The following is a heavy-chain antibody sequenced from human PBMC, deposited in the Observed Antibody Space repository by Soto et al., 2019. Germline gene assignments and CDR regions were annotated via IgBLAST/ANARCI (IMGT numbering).Heavy chain of an antibody. Sequence: QLQLQESGPGLVKPSETLSLTCNVSGGSISSSRSYWAWFRQPPGKELAWIANIFYAGNTYYNPSLKSRVTVSVDTSKHQFSLTLDSVTAADTAVYYCARQAAATGIDLSFDPRGQGALVTVSS. CDR3: ARQAAATGIDLSFDP. V-gene: IGHV4-39*01. CDR2: IFYAGNT. D-gene: IGHD6-13*01. J-gene: IGHJ5*02. CDR1: GGSISSSRSY.